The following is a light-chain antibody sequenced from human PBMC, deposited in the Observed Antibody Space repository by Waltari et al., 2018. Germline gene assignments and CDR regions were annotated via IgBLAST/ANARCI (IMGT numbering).Light chain of an antibody. J-gene: IGKJ4*01. V-gene: IGKV1-5*03. Sequence: DIQRTQSPSTLYASVGDRVTITCRASQSISVWLAWYQQKPGRAPKLLIFRASSLESGVPSRFSGSGSGTEFTLTISSLQPDDFATYYCQQYDSYSTTFGGGTKVEIK. CDR2: RAS. CDR3: QQYDSYSTT. CDR1: QSISVW.